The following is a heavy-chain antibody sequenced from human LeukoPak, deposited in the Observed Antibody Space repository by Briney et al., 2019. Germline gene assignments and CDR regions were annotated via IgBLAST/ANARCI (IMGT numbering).Heavy chain of an antibody. Sequence: GGSLRLSCAASGFTVSTNYMNWVRQAPGKGLEWVSILYSGSSTYYADSVKGRFTISRDDSKNTLYLQMNSLRAEDTAVYYCARVGDHYHWYLDLWGRGTHVTVSP. V-gene: IGHV3-53*01. CDR3: ARVGDHYHWYLDL. CDR2: LYSGSST. CDR1: GFTVSTNY. D-gene: IGHD3-10*01. J-gene: IGHJ2*01.